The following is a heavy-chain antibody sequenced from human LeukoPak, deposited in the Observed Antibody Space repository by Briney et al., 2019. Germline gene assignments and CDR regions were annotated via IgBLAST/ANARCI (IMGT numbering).Heavy chain of an antibody. CDR1: GGTFSSYA. Sequence: AVKVSCKASGGTFSSYAISWVRQAPGQGLEWMGRIIPILGIANYAQKFQGRVTITADKSTSTAYMELSSLRSEDTAVYYCARGGIAAAATEYYFDYWGQGTLVTVSS. CDR2: IIPILGIA. D-gene: IGHD6-13*01. CDR3: ARGGIAAAATEYYFDY. J-gene: IGHJ4*02. V-gene: IGHV1-69*04.